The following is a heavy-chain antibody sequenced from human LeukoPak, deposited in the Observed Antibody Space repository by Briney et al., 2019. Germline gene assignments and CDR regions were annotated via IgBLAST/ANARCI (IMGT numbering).Heavy chain of an antibody. V-gene: IGHV1-69*04. Sequence: GASVKVSCKASGGTFSSYAISWVRQAPGQGLEWMGRIIPILGIANYAQKFQGRVTITADKSTSTAYMELSSLRSEDTAVYYCARDGGRYSYGYDIDYWGQGTLVTVSS. J-gene: IGHJ4*02. CDR3: ARDGGRYSYGYDIDY. D-gene: IGHD5-18*01. CDR1: GGTFSSYA. CDR2: IIPILGIA.